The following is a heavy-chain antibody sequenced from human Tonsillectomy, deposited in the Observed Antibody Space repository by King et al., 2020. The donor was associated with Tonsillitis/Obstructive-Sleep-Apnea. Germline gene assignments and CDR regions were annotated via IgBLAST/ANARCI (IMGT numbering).Heavy chain of an antibody. CDR3: ARVLDYYDSSGYRAFDL. J-gene: IGHJ3*01. V-gene: IGHV3-7*03. CDR2: IKEDGSEK. CDR1: GFTFSSFW. D-gene: IGHD3-22*01. Sequence: VQLVESGGGLVQPGGSLRLSCAASGFTFSSFWMTWVRQAPGKGPEWVANIKEDGSEKYYVDSVRGRFTISRDNAKNSLYLQMNSLRAEDTAVYYCARVLDYYDSSGYRAFDLWGQGTMVTVSS.